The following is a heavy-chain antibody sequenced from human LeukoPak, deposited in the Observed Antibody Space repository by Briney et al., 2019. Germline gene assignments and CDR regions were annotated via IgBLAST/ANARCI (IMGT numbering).Heavy chain of an antibody. CDR1: GFTFNNYV. Sequence: GGSRRLSCAASGFTFNNYVMSWVRQAPGKGLEWVSTINGGGYNTYYADSVKGRFTISRDNSKNTLSLQVNTLRAEDTAVYYCARASGIYGSGWYFDYWGQGTLVTVSS. V-gene: IGHV3-23*01. CDR2: INGGGYNT. CDR3: ARASGIYGSGWYFDY. J-gene: IGHJ4*02. D-gene: IGHD6-19*01.